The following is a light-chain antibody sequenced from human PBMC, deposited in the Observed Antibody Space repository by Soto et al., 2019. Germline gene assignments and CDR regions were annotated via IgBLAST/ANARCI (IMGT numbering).Light chain of an antibody. CDR3: QQYYATPHT. CDR2: WAS. J-gene: IGKJ2*01. Sequence: DIVMTQSPDSLAVSLGERATINCKSSQSVLYSSNNENYLAWYQKKPGQPPRLLIYWASIREFGVPDRFSGSGSGTDFTLTITSLEVEDVAVYYCQQYYATPHTFGQGTKLEIK. CDR1: QSVLYSSNNENY. V-gene: IGKV4-1*01.